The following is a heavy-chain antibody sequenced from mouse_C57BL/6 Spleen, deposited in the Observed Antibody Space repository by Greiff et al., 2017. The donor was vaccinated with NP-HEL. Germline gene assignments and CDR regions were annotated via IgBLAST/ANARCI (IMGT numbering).Heavy chain of an antibody. Sequence: EVKLVESGPELVKPGASVKMSCKAYGYTFTDYNMHWVKQSHGKSLEWIGYINPNNGGTSYNQKFKGKATLTVNKSSSTAYMELRSLTSEDSAVDYCARDGKRYYAMDYWGQGTSVTVSS. D-gene: IGHD2-1*01. V-gene: IGHV1-22*01. CDR1: GYTFTDYN. J-gene: IGHJ4*01. CDR2: INPNNGGT. CDR3: ARDGKRYYAMDY.